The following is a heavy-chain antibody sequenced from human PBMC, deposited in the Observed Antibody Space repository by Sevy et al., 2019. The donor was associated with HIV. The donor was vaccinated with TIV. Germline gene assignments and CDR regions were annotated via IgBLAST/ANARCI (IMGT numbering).Heavy chain of an antibody. J-gene: IGHJ4*02. D-gene: IGHD6-19*01. CDR1: GFTFSSYG. V-gene: IGHV3-33*01. CDR2: IWYDGGNK. CDR3: ARFSTGWAFDY. Sequence: GGSLRLSCVASGFTFSSYGMHWVRQAPGKGLEWVAVIWYDGGNKYYGDSVKGRFTVSRDNFKNTLYLQMNSLRVEDTGVYFCARFSTGWAFDYWGQGTRVTVSS.